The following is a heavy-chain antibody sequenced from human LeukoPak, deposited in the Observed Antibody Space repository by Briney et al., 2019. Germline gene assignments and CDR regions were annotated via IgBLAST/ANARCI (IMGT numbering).Heavy chain of an antibody. CDR2: ISYDETQK. D-gene: IGHD2-21*02. J-gene: IGHJ4*02. CDR1: GFLLSTSA. CDR3: MRGSYGDFY. V-gene: IGHV3-30-3*01. Sequence: AGGSLRISWSASGFLLSTSANQWVRQAPGKGLEWVAVISYDETQKYYADSVKGRFTIFRDNSRNTLFLQMNTLRVEDTSVYYCMRGSYGDFYWGLGTLVTVSS.